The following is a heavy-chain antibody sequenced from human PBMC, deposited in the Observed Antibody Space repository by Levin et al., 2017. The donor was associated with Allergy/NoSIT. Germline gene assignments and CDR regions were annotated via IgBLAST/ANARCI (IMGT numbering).Heavy chain of an antibody. Sequence: PGGSLRLSCVASGVAFSSYSMNWVRQAPGKGLEWISYISSSSSSIDYADSVKGRLTISRDNAKNSLFLQMNSLRDEDTAVYFCAGMKRNIRQSFGSRGQGTMVTVSS. CDR1: GVAFSSYS. CDR3: AGMKRNIRQSFGS. CDR2: ISSSSSSI. V-gene: IGHV3-48*02. D-gene: IGHD2/OR15-2a*01. J-gene: IGHJ3*02.